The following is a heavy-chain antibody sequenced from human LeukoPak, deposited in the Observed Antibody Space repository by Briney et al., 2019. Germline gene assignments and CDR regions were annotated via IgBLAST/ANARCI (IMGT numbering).Heavy chain of an antibody. J-gene: IGHJ5*02. CDR3: ARDCSSTSCYPVGDFWSGYWNWFDP. Sequence: SETLSLTCTVSGGSISSGTYYWGWIRQPPGKGLEWIGEIYHSGSTYYNPSLKSRVTISVDRSKNQFSLKLSSVTAADTAVYYCARDCSSTSCYPVGDFWSGYWNWFDPWGQGTLVTVSS. V-gene: IGHV4-39*07. CDR2: IYHSGST. CDR1: GGSISSGTYY. D-gene: IGHD2-2*01.